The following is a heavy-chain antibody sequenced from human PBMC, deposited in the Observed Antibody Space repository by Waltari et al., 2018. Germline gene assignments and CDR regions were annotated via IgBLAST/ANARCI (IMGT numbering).Heavy chain of an antibody. V-gene: IGHV3-23*04. CDR2: ISGSGADT. CDR3: AKDPPGSYYEGFDE. Sequence: EANLAESGGGLVQPGGSLRLSCTASGFRFRLFCWSWVRQAPGKGLEWVSAISGSGADTFYADSVKDRFVISRDNSKNTVFLEMNSLRAEDTALYYCAKDPPGSYYEGFDEWGQGTMVTVSS. J-gene: IGHJ3*01. CDR1: GFRFRLFC. D-gene: IGHD1-26*01.